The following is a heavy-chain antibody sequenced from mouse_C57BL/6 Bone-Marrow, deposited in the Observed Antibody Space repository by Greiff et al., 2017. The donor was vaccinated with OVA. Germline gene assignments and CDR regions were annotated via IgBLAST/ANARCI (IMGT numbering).Heavy chain of an antibody. Sequence: QVQLQQSGAELARPGASVKLSCKASGYTFTSYGISWVKQRTGQGLEWIGEIYPRSGNTYYNAKFKGKATLTADTSSSTAYMELRSLTSEDSAVYFCARTYGSRAWFAYWGQGTLVTVSA. CDR3: ARTYGSRAWFAY. CDR1: GYTFTSYG. J-gene: IGHJ3*01. V-gene: IGHV1-81*01. D-gene: IGHD1-1*01. CDR2: IYPRSGNT.